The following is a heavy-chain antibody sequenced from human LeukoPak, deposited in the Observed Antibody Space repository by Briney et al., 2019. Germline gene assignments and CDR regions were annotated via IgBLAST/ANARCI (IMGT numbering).Heavy chain of an antibody. J-gene: IGHJ4*02. CDR1: GFTFSDYY. V-gene: IGHV3-53*01. D-gene: IGHD4-17*01. Sequence: GGSLRLSCAASGFTFSDYYMSWVRQAPGKGLEWVSVIYSGGSTYYADSVKGRFTISRDNSKNTLYLQMNSLRAEDTAVYYCAAVTTWYYFDYWGQGTLVTVSS. CDR3: AAVTTWYYFDY. CDR2: IYSGGST.